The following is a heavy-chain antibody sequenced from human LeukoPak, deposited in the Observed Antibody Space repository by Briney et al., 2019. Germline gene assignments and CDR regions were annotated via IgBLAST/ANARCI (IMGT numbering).Heavy chain of an antibody. CDR3: ARLNYYDSSGCDY. V-gene: IGHV3-7*03. J-gene: IGHJ4*02. CDR1: GFTFSSYW. CDR2: IKQDGSEK. D-gene: IGHD3-22*01. Sequence: GGSLRLSCAASGFTFSSYWMSWVRQAPGKGLEWVANIKQDGSEKYYVDSVKGRFTISRDNAKNSLYLQMNSLRAEDTAVYYCARLNYYDSSGCDYWGQGTLVTVSS.